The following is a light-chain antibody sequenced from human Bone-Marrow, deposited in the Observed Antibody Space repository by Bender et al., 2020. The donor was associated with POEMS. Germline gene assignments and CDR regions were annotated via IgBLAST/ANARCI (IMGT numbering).Light chain of an antibody. CDR2: EVS. CDR1: GSDIGRHNY. Sequence: QSALTQPASVSGSPGQSITISCTGTGSDIGRHNYVSWYQHHPGKAPKLIIYEVSKRPSGVPDRFSASKSGSTASLTVSGLQAEDEADYYCASIGSNDVGVFGGGTTLTVL. CDR3: ASIGSNDVGV. J-gene: IGLJ3*02. V-gene: IGLV2-8*01.